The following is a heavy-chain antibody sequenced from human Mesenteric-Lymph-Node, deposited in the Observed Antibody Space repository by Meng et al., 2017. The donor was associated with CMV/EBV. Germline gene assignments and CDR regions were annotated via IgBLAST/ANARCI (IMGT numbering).Heavy chain of an antibody. CDR2: ISSSSSFV. CDR1: GFTFTSYS. V-gene: IGHV3-21*01. D-gene: IGHD2-2*02. CDR3: ARDLERYCSRTSCYTGNNYYGMDV. Sequence: GGSLRLSCVVSGFTFTSYSMNWVRQAPGKGLEWVSSISSSSSFVYYADSVKGRFTISRDNAKNSLYLQISSLRAEDTAVYYCARDLERYCSRTSCYTGNNYYGMDVWGQGTTVTVSS. J-gene: IGHJ6*02.